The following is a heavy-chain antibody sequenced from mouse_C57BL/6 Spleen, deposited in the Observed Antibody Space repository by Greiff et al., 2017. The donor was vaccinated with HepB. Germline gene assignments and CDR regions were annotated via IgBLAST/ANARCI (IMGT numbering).Heavy chain of an antibody. D-gene: IGHD2-4*01. Sequence: EVKLVESGGGLVQPGGSLKLSCAASGFTLSDYYMYWVRQTPEKRLEWVAYISNGGGSTYYPDTVKGRFTISRDNAKNTLYLQMSRLKSEDTAMYYCARRYDYDGTLWYFDVWGTGTTVTVSS. CDR1: GFTLSDYY. CDR3: ARRYDYDGTLWYFDV. V-gene: IGHV5-12*01. J-gene: IGHJ1*03. CDR2: ISNGGGST.